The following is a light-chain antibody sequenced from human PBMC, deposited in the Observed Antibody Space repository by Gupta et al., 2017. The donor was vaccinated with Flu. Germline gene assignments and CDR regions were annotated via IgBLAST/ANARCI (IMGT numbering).Light chain of an antibody. J-gene: IGKJ4*01. Sequence: AGATLACIASQSIRTNLAWYQQKPGQSPRLLIYGASARATGIPARFNGSGSGTEFTLSISSLQAEDFAVYYCQQYSDWPPLTFGGGTKVEI. CDR1: QSIRTN. V-gene: IGKV3-15*01. CDR3: QQYSDWPPLT. CDR2: GAS.